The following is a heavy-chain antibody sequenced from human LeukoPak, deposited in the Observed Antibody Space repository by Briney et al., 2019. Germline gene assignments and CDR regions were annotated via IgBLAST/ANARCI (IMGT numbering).Heavy chain of an antibody. CDR1: GYSLTDLP. CDR3: ATYSTSWYRRDYYYYYMDV. J-gene: IGHJ6*03. CDR2: FDGQDGKT. V-gene: IGHV1-24*01. D-gene: IGHD6-13*01. Sequence: ASVKVSCKVSGYSLTDLPIHWVRQAPGKGLEWMGGFDGQDGKTSYAQKFQGRVTMTEDTSTDTAYMELSSLTSEDTALYYCATYSTSWYRRDYYYYYMDVWGKGTTVTVSS.